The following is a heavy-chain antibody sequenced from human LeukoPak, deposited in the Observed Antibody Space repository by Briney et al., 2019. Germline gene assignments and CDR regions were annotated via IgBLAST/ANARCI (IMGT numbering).Heavy chain of an antibody. Sequence: PGGSLRLSCVPSGFTFSRYAMSWVRQAPGKGPEWVSAISGRGDNTYYTDSVEGRFTISRDNSKNTLSLQMNSLRAEDTALYYCAKGAGGSCDGDCSSRLLDSWGQGTLVTVSS. CDR1: GFTFSRYA. CDR3: AKGAGGSCDGDCSSRLLDS. V-gene: IGHV3-23*01. D-gene: IGHD2-21*02. CDR2: ISGRGDNT. J-gene: IGHJ4*02.